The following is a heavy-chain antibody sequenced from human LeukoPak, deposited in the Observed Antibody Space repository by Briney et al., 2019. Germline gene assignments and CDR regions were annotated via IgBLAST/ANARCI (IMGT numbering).Heavy chain of an antibody. J-gene: IGHJ6*03. CDR2: IRYDGTNI. CDR1: GFNFSNYG. Sequence: GGSLRLSCAASGFNFSNYGMHWVRQAPGKGLEWVAFIRYDGTNIYYGDSVEGRFTISRDNSKNTLYLQMNSLRADDTAVYYCAEAYYYSYYMDVWGKGTTVTVSS. CDR3: AEAYYYSYYMDV. V-gene: IGHV3-30*02.